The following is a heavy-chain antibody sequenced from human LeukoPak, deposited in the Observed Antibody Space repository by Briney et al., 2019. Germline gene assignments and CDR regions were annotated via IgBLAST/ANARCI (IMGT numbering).Heavy chain of an antibody. J-gene: IGHJ5*02. D-gene: IGHD3-3*01. CDR2: IKSKTDGGTT. CDR3: TTAKFDFWSGYLPFDP. V-gene: IGHV3-15*01. CDR1: GYSFTSYW. Sequence: GESLKISCKGSGYSFTSYWIGWVRQMPGKGLEWVGRIKSKTDGGTTDYAAPVKGRFTISRDDSKNTLYLQMNSLKTEDTAVYYCTTAKFDFWSGYLPFDPWGQGTLVTVSS.